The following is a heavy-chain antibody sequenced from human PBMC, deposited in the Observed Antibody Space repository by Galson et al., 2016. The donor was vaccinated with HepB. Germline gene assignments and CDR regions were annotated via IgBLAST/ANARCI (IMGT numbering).Heavy chain of an antibody. V-gene: IGHV3-13*04. CDR1: GFTFRSYD. CDR3: SRIARGSSYTLGYFDL. Sequence: LRLSCAASGFTFRSYDMSWVRQSTGKGLEWVAASGTLHGSFFPDSVQGRFSISRENVKNSLYLQLNRLRAGDTAVYYCSRIARGSSYTLGYFDLWGRGTLVTVSS. J-gene: IGHJ2*01. D-gene: IGHD6-13*01. CDR2: SGTLHGS.